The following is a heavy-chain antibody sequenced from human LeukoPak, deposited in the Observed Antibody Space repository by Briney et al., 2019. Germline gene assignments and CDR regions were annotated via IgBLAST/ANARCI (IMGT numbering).Heavy chain of an antibody. D-gene: IGHD3-3*01. Sequence: GGSLRLSCEVSGFTFTDYWMNWVRQAPGKGLEWVSAISGSGGSTYYADSVKGRFTISRDNSKNTLYLQMNSLRAEDTAVYYCAKDLIKTAGTIFGVVIIGLISWGQGTLVTVSS. CDR3: AKDLIKTAGTIFGVVIIGLIS. CDR2: ISGSGGST. V-gene: IGHV3-23*01. CDR1: GFTFTDYW. J-gene: IGHJ4*02.